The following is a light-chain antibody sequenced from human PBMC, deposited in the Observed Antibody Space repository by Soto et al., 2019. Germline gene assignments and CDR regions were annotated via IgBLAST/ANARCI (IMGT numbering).Light chain of an antibody. J-gene: IGLJ1*01. CDR3: NSYTSSSTHYV. CDR1: SSDVGGYNY. V-gene: IGLV2-14*01. Sequence: QSALTQPASVSGSPGQSITISSTGTSSDVGGYNYVSWYQQHPGKAPKLIIFEVSNRPSGVSNRFSGSKSGNTASLTISGLQGDDEADYYCNSYTSSSTHYVFGTGTKLTVL. CDR2: EVS.